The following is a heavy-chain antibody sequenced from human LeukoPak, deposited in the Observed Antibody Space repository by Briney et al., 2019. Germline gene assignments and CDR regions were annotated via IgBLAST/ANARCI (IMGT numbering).Heavy chain of an antibody. V-gene: IGHV1-69*13. Sequence: SVKVSCKASGGTFSIYAISWVRQAPGQGLEWMGGIIPIFGTANYAQKFQGRVTITADESTSTAYMELSSLRSEDTAVYYCARFGAAGTGGMVDYWGQGTLVTVSP. CDR1: GGTFSIYA. D-gene: IGHD6-13*01. CDR2: IIPIFGTA. CDR3: ARFGAAGTGGMVDY. J-gene: IGHJ4*02.